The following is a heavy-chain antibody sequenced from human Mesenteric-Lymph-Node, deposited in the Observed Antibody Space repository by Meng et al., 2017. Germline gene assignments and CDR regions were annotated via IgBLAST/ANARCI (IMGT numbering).Heavy chain of an antibody. CDR3: ARDLSSSWTDSSGWTLGY. CDR2: INHSGST. V-gene: IGHV4-34*01. D-gene: IGHD6-19*01. J-gene: IGHJ4*02. CDR1: GGSFSGYY. Sequence: SETLSLTCAVYGGSFSGYYWSWIRQPPGKGLEWIGEINHSGSTNYNPSLKSRVTISVDTSKNQFSLKLSSVTAADTAVYYCARDLSSSWTDSSGWTLGYWGQGTLVTVSS.